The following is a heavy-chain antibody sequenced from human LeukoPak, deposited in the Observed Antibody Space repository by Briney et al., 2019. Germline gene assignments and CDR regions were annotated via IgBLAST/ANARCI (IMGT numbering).Heavy chain of an antibody. CDR2: IYYSGST. J-gene: IGHJ4*02. CDR3: ARVPPYYYDSSGYLTPTFDY. CDR1: GGSISSYY. V-gene: IGHV4-59*01. D-gene: IGHD3-22*01. Sequence: SETLSLTCTVSGGSISSYYWSWIRQPAGKGLEWIGYIYYSGSTNYNPSLKSRVTISVDTSKNQFSLKLSSVTAADTAVYYCARVPPYYYDSSGYLTPTFDYWGQGTLVTVSS.